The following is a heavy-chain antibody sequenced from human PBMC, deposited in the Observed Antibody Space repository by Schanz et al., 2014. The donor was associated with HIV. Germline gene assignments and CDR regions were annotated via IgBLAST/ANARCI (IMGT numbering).Heavy chain of an antibody. J-gene: IGHJ2*01. CDR1: GYSFMNAA. V-gene: IGHV1-8*01. CDR2: MNPHSSDV. CDR3: VRAASFHFDKEGYYRNWYFDF. D-gene: IGHD1-26*01. Sequence: QVQLVQSEAEVKRPGSSVKVSCRTSGYSFMNAAINWVRQAPGQGLEWVGRMNPHSSDVGFAQTLQGRVTMTADTSQKTVSMELRDLRSEDTAIYYCVRAASFHFDKEGYYRNWYFDFWGRGTLVTVSS.